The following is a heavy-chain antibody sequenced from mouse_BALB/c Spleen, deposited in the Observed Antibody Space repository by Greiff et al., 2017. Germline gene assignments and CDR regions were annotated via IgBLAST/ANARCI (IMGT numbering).Heavy chain of an antibody. CDR1: GFTFSSFG. D-gene: IGHD1-1*01. CDR2: ISSGSSTI. CDR3: ARGYLTTVVGAMDY. V-gene: IGHV5-17*02. Sequence: EVQGVESGGGLVQPGGSRKLSCAASGFTFSSFGMHWVRQAPEKGLEWVAYISSGSSTIYYADTVKGRFTISRDNPKNTLFLQMTSLRSEDTAMYYCARGYLTTVVGAMDYWGQGTSVTVSS. J-gene: IGHJ4*01.